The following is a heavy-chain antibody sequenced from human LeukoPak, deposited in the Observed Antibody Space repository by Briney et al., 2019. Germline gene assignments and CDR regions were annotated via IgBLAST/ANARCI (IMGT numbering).Heavy chain of an antibody. CDR2: NIPILGIA. CDR3: ARDPGHYDYVWGSYRYPLPFDY. J-gene: IGHJ4*02. V-gene: IGHV1-69*04. Sequence: ASVKVTCKASGGTFSCYAISWVRQAPGQGLEWMGSNIPILGIANYAQKFQGRVSITADKSTSTAFMELSRLRSEDTAVYYCARDPGHYDYVWGSYRYPLPFDYGGQGTLVTVSS. CDR1: GGTFSCYA. D-gene: IGHD3-16*02.